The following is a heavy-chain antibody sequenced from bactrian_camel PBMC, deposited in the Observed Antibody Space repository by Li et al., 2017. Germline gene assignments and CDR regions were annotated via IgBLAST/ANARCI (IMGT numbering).Heavy chain of an antibody. CDR1: GITFSRHD. J-gene: IGHJ4*01. CDR2: ISSSGGST. Sequence: VQLVESGGGSVEAGESLRLSCVASGITFSRHDMSWVRQAPGKEVEWVSLISSSGGSTLYADSMKGRFTISRDNAPNRWHLQMNTLTAEDTGIYYCATDSSLIARGGCRVGAEFLGTWGQGTQVTVS. V-gene: IGHV3S40*01. D-gene: IGHD5*01. CDR3: ATDSSLIARGGCRVGAEFLGT.